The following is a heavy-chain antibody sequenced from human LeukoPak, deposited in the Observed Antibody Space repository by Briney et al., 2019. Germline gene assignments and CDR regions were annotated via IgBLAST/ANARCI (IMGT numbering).Heavy chain of an antibody. D-gene: IGHD3-22*01. V-gene: IGHV3-49*04. CDR2: IRSRVYGGTT. CDR3: TRDPYYFDSSGYYHHAFDI. Sequence: GGSLRLSCTGFGXTFRDYALSWVRQAPGKGLECIAFIRSRVYGGTTEYAASVKGRFTISRDDSKSIAYLQMNSLKTEDTAVYYCTRDPYYFDSSGYYHHAFDIWGQGTMVAVSS. CDR1: GXTFRDYA. J-gene: IGHJ3*02.